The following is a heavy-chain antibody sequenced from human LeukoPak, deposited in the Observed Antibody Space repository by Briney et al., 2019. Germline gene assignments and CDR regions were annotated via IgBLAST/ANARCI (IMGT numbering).Heavy chain of an antibody. D-gene: IGHD1-26*01. J-gene: IGHJ6*02. CDR2: IYYSGST. V-gene: IGHV4-59*01. Sequence: SETLSLTCTVSGGSISNYYWSWIRQPPGKGLEWIGYIYYSGSTNYNPSLKSRVTISVDTSKDQFSLKLSSVTAADTAVYYCARVGGTNYYYYGMDVWGQGTTVTVSS. CDR1: GGSISNYY. CDR3: ARVGGTNYYYYGMDV.